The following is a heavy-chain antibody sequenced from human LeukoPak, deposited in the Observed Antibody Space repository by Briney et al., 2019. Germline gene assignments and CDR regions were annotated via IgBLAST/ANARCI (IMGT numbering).Heavy chain of an antibody. CDR1: GYTFTSYA. J-gene: IGHJ4*02. CDR3: ARADTITMVRGVTPPTDY. D-gene: IGHD3-10*01. V-gene: IGHV1-3*03. CDR2: INAGNGNT. Sequence: GASVKVSCKASGYTFTSYAMHWVRQAPGQRLEWMGWINAGNGNTKYSQEFQGRVTITRDTSASTAYMELSSLRSEDMAVYYCARADTITMVRGVTPPTDYWGQGTLVTVSS.